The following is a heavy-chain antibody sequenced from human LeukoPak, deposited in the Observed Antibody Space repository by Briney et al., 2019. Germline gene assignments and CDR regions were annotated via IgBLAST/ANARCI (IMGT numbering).Heavy chain of an antibody. CDR3: AKDSSGYYKGGPYFDY. J-gene: IGHJ4*02. CDR2: ISWNSGSI. CDR1: GFTFDDYA. D-gene: IGHD3-22*01. Sequence: GRSLRLSCAASGFTFDDYAMHWVRQAPGKGLEWVSGISWNSGSIGYADSVKGRFTISRDNAKNSLYLQMNSLRAEDTALYYCAKDSSGYYKGGPYFDYWGQGTLVTVSS. V-gene: IGHV3-9*01.